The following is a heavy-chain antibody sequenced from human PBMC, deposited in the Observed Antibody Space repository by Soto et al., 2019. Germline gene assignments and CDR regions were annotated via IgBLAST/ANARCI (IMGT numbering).Heavy chain of an antibody. V-gene: IGHV1-69*01. J-gene: IGHJ4*02. CDR1: GGTLSGYA. D-gene: IGHD1-26*01. CDR2: IIPIFGTA. CDR3: ARDRGLGSYYYSFDY. Sequence: QVQLVQSGAEVKKPGSSVKVSCKASGGTLSGYAISWVRQAPGQGLEWMGGIIPIFGTANYAQKFQGRVTITADESTRTAYMELSSLRSEDTAVYYCARDRGLGSYYYSFDYWGQGTLVTVSS.